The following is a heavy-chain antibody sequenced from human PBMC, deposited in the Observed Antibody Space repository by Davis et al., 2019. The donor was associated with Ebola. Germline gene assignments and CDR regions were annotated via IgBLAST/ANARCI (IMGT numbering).Heavy chain of an antibody. Sequence: PSETLSLTCAVSGGSISSGGYSWSWIRQPPGKGLEWIGYIYHSGSTYYNPSLKSRVTISVDRSKNQFSLKLSSVTAADTAVYYCARAEKNDAFDIWGQGTMVTVSS. CDR2: IYHSGST. V-gene: IGHV4-30-2*01. CDR1: GGSISSGGYS. J-gene: IGHJ3*02. CDR3: ARAEKNDAFDI.